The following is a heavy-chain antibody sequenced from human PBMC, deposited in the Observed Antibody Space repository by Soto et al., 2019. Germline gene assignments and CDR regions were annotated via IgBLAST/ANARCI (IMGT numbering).Heavy chain of an antibody. CDR3: ARQTPSGTQRYFDY. CDR1: GYNFATYW. CDR2: IYPRDSDT. D-gene: IGHD3-10*01. Sequence: EVQLVQSGAEVKKPGESLTISCKASGYNFATYWVGWVRQMPGKGLEWMGIIYPRDSDTRYSPSVHVHVTISADKSINTAYLQWSSLQASDTAMYYCARQTPSGTQRYFDYWGQGTLVTVSS. J-gene: IGHJ4*02. V-gene: IGHV5-51*01.